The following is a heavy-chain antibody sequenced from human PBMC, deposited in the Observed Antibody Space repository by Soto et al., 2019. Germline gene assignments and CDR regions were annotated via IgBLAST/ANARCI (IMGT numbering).Heavy chain of an antibody. CDR2: IYSGGST. CDR1: GFTVSSNY. CDR3: ASAEEYYYDSSGWGAFDI. Sequence: EVQLVETGGGLSQPGGSLRLSCAASGFTVSSNYMSWVRQAPGKGLEWVSVIYSGGSTYYADSVKGRFTISRDNSKNTLYLQMNSLRAEDTAVYYCASAEEYYYDSSGWGAFDIWGQGTMVTVSS. D-gene: IGHD3-22*01. J-gene: IGHJ3*02. V-gene: IGHV3-53*02.